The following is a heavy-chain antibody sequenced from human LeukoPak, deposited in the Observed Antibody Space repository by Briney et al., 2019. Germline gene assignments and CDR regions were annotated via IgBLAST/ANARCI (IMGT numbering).Heavy chain of an antibody. J-gene: IGHJ3*02. CDR1: GGSISSYY. CDR3: ARDRRASSSGWFHDAFDI. Sequence: SETLSLTCTVFGGSISSYYLSWVRQPPGKGLEWIGYIYYSGSTNYNPSLKSRVTISVDTSKNQFSLKLSSVTAADTAVYYCARDRRASSSGWFHDAFDIWVQGTMVTVSS. D-gene: IGHD6-19*01. V-gene: IGHV4-59*01. CDR2: IYYSGST.